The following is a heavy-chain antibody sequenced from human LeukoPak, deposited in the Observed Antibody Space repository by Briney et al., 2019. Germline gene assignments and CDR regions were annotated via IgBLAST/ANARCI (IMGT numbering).Heavy chain of an antibody. CDR1: GFTFSSYS. D-gene: IGHD3-10*01. V-gene: IGHV3-21*04. Sequence: PGGSLRLSCAASGFTFSSYSMNWVRQAPGKGLEWVSSISSSSSHIYYADSVKGRFTISRDNSKNTLYLQMNSLRAEDTAVYYCAKTYGSGSHPYYYYGMDVWGQGTTVTVSS. CDR2: ISSSSSHI. J-gene: IGHJ6*02. CDR3: AKTYGSGSHPYYYYGMDV.